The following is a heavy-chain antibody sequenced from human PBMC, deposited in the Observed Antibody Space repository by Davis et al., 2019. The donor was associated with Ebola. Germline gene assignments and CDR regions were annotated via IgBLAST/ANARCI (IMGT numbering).Heavy chain of an antibody. J-gene: IGHJ4*02. CDR1: GFTFSSYG. V-gene: IGHV3-33*01. D-gene: IGHD2-15*01. CDR3: AREEGYCSGSSCYSGYFDY. Sequence: GESLKISCAASGFTFSSYGMHWVRQAPGKGLEWVAVIWYDGSNKYYADSVKGRFTISRDNSKNTLYLQMNSLRAEDTAVYYCAREEGYCSGSSCYSGYFDYWGQGTLVTVSS. CDR2: IWYDGSNK.